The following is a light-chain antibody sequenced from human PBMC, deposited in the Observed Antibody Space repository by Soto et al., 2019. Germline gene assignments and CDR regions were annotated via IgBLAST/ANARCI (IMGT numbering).Light chain of an antibody. CDR2: KAS. J-gene: IGKJ2*01. CDR3: HQYNST. CDR1: QSIGSW. V-gene: IGKV1-5*03. Sequence: DIQMTQSPSTLSASVGDRVTITCRASQSIGSWLAWYQQKPGKAPKLLIYKASNLESGVPSRFSGSGSGTEFTLTISRLQPGDFAYYLWHQYNSTFGQGTKLEIK.